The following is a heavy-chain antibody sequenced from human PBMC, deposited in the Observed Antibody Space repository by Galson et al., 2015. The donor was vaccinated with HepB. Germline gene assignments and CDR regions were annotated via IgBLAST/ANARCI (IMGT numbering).Heavy chain of an antibody. CDR2: ISSSSSTI. CDR3: ASIGALDILTGGAFDY. J-gene: IGHJ4*02. D-gene: IGHD3-9*01. Sequence: SLRLSCAASGFTFSSYSMNWVRQAPGKGLEWVSYISSSSSTIYYADSVKGRFTISRDNAKNSLYLQMNSLRAEDTAVYYCASIGALDILTGGAFDYWGQGTLVTVSS. V-gene: IGHV3-48*04. CDR1: GFTFSSYS.